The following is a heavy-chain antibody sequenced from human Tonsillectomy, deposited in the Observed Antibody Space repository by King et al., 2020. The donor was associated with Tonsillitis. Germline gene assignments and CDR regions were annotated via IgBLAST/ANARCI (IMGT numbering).Heavy chain of an antibody. CDR3: ARDPLYYDSSGDFDY. D-gene: IGHD3-22*01. Sequence: VQLVESGGGLVQPGGSLRLSCAASGFTFSSYSMNWVRQAPGKGLEWVSYISSSSSTIYYADSVKGRFTISRDNAKNSLYLQMNSLRDEDTAVYYCARDPLYYDSSGDFDYLGQGTLVTVSS. CDR2: ISSSSSTI. V-gene: IGHV3-48*02. J-gene: IGHJ4*02. CDR1: GFTFSSYS.